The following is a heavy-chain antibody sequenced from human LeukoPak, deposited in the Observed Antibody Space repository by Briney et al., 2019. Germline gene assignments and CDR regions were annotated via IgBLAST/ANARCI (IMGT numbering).Heavy chain of an antibody. CDR1: GFTFSSYA. V-gene: IGHV3-23*01. CDR2: ISGSGGST. CDR3: AKIPAGSSIPWFDP. Sequence: GGSLSLSCAASGFTFSSYAMSWVRQTPGKGLEWVSAISGSGGSTYYADSVKGRFTISRDNSKNTLYLQMNSLRAEDTAVYYCAKIPAGSSIPWFDPWGQGTLVTVSS. J-gene: IGHJ5*02. D-gene: IGHD6-6*01.